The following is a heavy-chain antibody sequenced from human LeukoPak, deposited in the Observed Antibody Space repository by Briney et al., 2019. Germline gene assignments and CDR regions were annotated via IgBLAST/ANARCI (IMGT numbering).Heavy chain of an antibody. D-gene: IGHD2-2*01. J-gene: IGHJ4*02. V-gene: IGHV1-69*06. CDR3: AHARDCSSTGCYQYYFDY. Sequence: SVKVSCKASGGTFSSYAISWVRQAPGQGLEWMGGIIPIFGTANYAQKFQGRVTITADKSTSTAYMELSSLRSEDTAVYYCAHARDCSSTGCYQYYFDYWGQGTLVTVSS. CDR1: GGTFSSYA. CDR2: IIPIFGTA.